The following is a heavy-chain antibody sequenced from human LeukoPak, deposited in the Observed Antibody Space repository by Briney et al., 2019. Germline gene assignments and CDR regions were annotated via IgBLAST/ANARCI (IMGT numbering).Heavy chain of an antibody. D-gene: IGHD3-10*01. CDR3: ARRPGFGYYYYYYMDV. CDR1: GGSISSSNW. J-gene: IGHJ6*03. V-gene: IGHV4-4*02. Sequence: SETLSLTCAVSGGSISSSNWWSWVRQPPGKGLEWIGEIYHSGSTNYNPSLKSRVTISVDTSKNQFSLKLSSVTAADTAVYYCARRPGFGYYYYYYMDVWGKGTTVTISS. CDR2: IYHSGST.